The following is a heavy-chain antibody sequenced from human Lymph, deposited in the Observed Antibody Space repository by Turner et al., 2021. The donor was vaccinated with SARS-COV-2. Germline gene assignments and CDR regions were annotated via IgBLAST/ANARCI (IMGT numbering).Heavy chain of an antibody. CDR2: IYYSGST. CDR1: GGSISSSRYY. J-gene: IGHJ3*02. V-gene: IGHV4-39*01. D-gene: IGHD1-26*01. Sequence: QLQLQESGPGLVKPSETLSLTCTVAGGSISSSRYYWGWIRQPPGKGLEWIGNIYYSGSTYYNPSLKSRVTLSVDTSMNQFSLKLSSVTAAETAVYYCARHPRLYSGTYSGAFDIWGQGTMVTVSS. CDR3: ARHPRLYSGTYSGAFDI.